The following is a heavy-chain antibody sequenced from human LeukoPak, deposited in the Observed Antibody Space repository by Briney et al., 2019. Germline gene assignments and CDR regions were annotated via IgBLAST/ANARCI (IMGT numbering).Heavy chain of an antibody. D-gene: IGHD5-24*01. CDR2: IIPILGIA. CDR1: GGTFSSYA. V-gene: IGHV1-69*04. Sequence: SVKVSCKASGGTFSSYAISWVRQAPGQGLGWMGRIIPILGIANYAQKFQGRVTITADKSTSTAYMELSSLRSEDTAVYYCARAGRDGYNWFDYWGQGTLVTVSS. CDR3: ARAGRDGYNWFDY. J-gene: IGHJ4*02.